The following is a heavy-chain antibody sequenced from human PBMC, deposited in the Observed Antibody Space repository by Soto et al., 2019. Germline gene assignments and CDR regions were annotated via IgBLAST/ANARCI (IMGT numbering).Heavy chain of an antibody. J-gene: IGHJ4*02. D-gene: IGHD3-9*01. V-gene: IGHV2-5*02. CDR2: IYWDDDK. CDR3: AHRFDWYYFNY. Sequence: QITLKGSGPPLVKPTQTPPLPCTFSGFYLTTRELVVAWIRKPQEKALEWLALIYWDDDKRYSPSLKSRLTITKDTSKNQVVLTMTNMDPVDTATYYCAHRFDWYYFNYWGQGALVTVSS. CDR1: GFYLTTRELV.